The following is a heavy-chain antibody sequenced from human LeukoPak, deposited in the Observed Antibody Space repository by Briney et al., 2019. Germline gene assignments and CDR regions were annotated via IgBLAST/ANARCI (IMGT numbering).Heavy chain of an antibody. J-gene: IGHJ4*02. V-gene: IGHV3-23*01. CDR3: AKDGKYYYDSSGYPHYFDY. D-gene: IGHD3-22*01. Sequence: PGGSLRLSCAASGFTFSSYAMSWVRQAPGKGLEWVSAISGSGGSTYYADSVKGRFTISRDNSKNTLYLQMNSLRAEDTAVYYCAKDGKYYYDSSGYPHYFDYWGQGTLVTVSS. CDR2: ISGSGGST. CDR1: GFTFSSYA.